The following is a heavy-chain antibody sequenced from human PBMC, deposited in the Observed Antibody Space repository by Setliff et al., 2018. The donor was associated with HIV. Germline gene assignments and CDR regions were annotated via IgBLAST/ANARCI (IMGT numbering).Heavy chain of an antibody. Sequence: PSETLSLTCAVYGGAFTGRYWGWVRQPPGKGLEWIGEIDYTGNTNHNPSLKSRVSTSVDMSKEQFSLKLKSVTAADTAVYYCVRVSAFIMSPSFYSYGMDVWGQGTTVTVSS. CDR3: VRVSAFIMSPSFYSYGMDV. V-gene: IGHV4-34*01. CDR2: IDYTGNT. J-gene: IGHJ6*02. D-gene: IGHD3-10*01. CDR1: GGAFTGRY.